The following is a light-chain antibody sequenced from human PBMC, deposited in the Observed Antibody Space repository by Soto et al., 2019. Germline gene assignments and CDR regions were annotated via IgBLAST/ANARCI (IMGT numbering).Light chain of an antibody. J-gene: IGKJ5*01. CDR1: QGISVY. Sequence: DIQMTQSPSSLSASVGDRVTITCRASQGISVYLAWYQQKPGKDPKLLIYSASTLQSGVPSRFSGSGSGTDFTLTISSLQPEDVATYYCQKFNTAPLTSGQGTQLEIK. CDR2: SAS. V-gene: IGKV1-27*01. CDR3: QKFNTAPLT.